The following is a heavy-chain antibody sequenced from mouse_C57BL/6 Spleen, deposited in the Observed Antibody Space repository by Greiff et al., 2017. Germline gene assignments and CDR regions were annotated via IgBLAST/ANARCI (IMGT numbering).Heavy chain of an antibody. CDR2: INPYNGGT. Sequence: EVKLQESGPVLVQPGASVKMSCKASGYTFTDYYMNWVKQSHGKSLEWIGVINPYNGGTSYNQKFKGKATLTVDKSSSTAYMELNSLTSEDSAVYYCASWDYDGDYFDYWGQGTTLTVSS. D-gene: IGHD2-4*01. J-gene: IGHJ2*01. V-gene: IGHV1-19*01. CDR1: GYTFTDYY. CDR3: ASWDYDGDYFDY.